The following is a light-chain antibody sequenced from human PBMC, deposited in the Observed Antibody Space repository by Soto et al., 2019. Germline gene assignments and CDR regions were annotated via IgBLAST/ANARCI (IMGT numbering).Light chain of an antibody. CDR2: DAS. CDR3: QQRSNWPPYT. Sequence: EIVLTQSPATLSLSPGDRATLSCRASQSVSRYLAWYQQKPGQAPRLLIYDASNRATGIPARFSGSGSGTDFPLTISSLEPEDFALYYCQQRSNWPPYTFGQGTKLEIK. V-gene: IGKV3-11*01. CDR1: QSVSRY. J-gene: IGKJ2*01.